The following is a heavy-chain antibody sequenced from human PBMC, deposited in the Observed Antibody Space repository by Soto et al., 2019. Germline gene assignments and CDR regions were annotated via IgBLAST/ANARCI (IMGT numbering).Heavy chain of an antibody. Sequence: QVQLVQSGAEVKKPGSSVKVSCKASGGTFSSYTISWVRQAPGQGLEWVGRIIPFLGIGNYAQRFQGRVTITADKSTSTAYMELSSLRSEDTAVYYCARGKYCSTTSCYSHFDYWGQGTLVTVSS. CDR2: IIPFLGIG. J-gene: IGHJ4*02. D-gene: IGHD2-2*01. CDR3: ARGKYCSTTSCYSHFDY. V-gene: IGHV1-69*02. CDR1: GGTFSSYT.